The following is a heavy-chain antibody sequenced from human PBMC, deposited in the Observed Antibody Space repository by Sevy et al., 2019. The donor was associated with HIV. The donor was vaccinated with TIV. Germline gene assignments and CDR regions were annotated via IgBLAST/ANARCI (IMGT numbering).Heavy chain of an antibody. CDR1: GYTFTGYY. CDR2: INPSSGGT. D-gene: IGHD1-1*01. Sequence: ASVKVSCKASGYTFTGYYLHWVRQAPGQGLEWMGWINPSSGGTKYAQKFQGRVTMTRDTSITTAHMELRRLSSDDTAIYYCARWSVQYVDAFDFWGQGTMVTVSS. J-gene: IGHJ3*01. V-gene: IGHV1-2*02. CDR3: ARWSVQYVDAFDF.